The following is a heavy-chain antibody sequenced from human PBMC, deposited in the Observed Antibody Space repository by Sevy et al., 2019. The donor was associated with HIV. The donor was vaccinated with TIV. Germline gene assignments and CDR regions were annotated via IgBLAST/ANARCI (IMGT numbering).Heavy chain of an antibody. V-gene: IGHV3-11*06. CDR3: ARNDYGGNVASGNSFDC. D-gene: IGHD4-17*01. Sequence: GGSLRLSCAASGFTFNEYYMSWIRQAPGKGLEWVSYISSRSIYTNYAASVKGRFTTFRYNAQNSQFLQMNSLRAEDTAVYYCARNDYGGNVASGNSFDCWGQGTLVTVSS. CDR1: GFTFNEYY. CDR2: ISSRSIYT. J-gene: IGHJ4*02.